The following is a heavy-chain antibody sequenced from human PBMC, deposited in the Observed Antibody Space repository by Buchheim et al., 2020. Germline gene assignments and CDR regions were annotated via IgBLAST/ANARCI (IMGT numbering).Heavy chain of an antibody. V-gene: IGHV3-23*01. D-gene: IGHD3-22*01. J-gene: IGHJ5*02. CDR3: AKGSYYDSSGYYREAGHNWFDP. CDR1: GFTFSSYA. CDR2: ISGSGGST. Sequence: EVQLLESGGGLVQPGGSLRLSCAASGFTFSSYAMSWVRQAPGKGLEWVSAISGSGGSTYYADSVKGRFTISRDNSKNTLYLQMTSLRAEDTAVYYCAKGSYYDSSGYYREAGHNWFDPGGQGTL.